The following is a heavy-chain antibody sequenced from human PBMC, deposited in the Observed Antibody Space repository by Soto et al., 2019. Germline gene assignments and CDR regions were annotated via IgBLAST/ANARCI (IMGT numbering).Heavy chain of an antibody. J-gene: IGHJ4*02. V-gene: IGHV4-30-2*06. CDR2: ISHLKTP. CDR1: GVTLSYGSYA. CDR3: ARGGGSDSFDF. Sequence: TRSLACSVAGVTLSYGSYAGSWIRQSPGKGLEWLGYISHLKTPYYNPSVKSRLSLSIDRTRNQCSLTLSYLTDSETAVYYCARGGGSDSFDFWGQGIQVNV. D-gene: IGHD2-15*01.